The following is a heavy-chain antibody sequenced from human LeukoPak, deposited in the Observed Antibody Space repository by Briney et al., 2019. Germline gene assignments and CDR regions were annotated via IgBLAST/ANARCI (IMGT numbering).Heavy chain of an antibody. J-gene: IGHJ3*02. Sequence: GESLKISCQDSGYYFTNYWIGWVRQMPGKGLEWMGIIYPGDSLTRYSPSFQGHVTISADRSITTAYLQWSSLTAADTAMYYCARPLRDGSYDAFDIWGQGTRVTVSS. D-gene: IGHD2-15*01. CDR3: ARPLRDGSYDAFDI. V-gene: IGHV5-51*01. CDR2: IYPGDSLT. CDR1: GYYFTNYW.